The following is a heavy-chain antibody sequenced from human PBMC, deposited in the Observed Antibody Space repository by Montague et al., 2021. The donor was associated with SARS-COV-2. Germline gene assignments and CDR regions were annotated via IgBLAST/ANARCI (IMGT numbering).Heavy chain of an antibody. V-gene: IGHV4-59*05. CDR1: GGSISYYH. CDR3: ASQTLGITIFGVVNGRWFDP. D-gene: IGHD3-3*01. J-gene: IGHJ5*02. Sequence: SETLSLTCTVSGGSISYYHWSWIRQPPGKGLEWIGSIYYSGSTYYNPSLKSRVTISVDTSKNQFSLKLSSVTAADTAVYYCASQTLGITIFGVVNGRWFDPWGQGTLVTVSS. CDR2: IYYSGST.